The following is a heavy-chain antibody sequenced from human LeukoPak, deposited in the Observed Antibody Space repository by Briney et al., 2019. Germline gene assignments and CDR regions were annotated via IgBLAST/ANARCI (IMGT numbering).Heavy chain of an antibody. CDR2: IKQDGSEK. J-gene: IGHJ4*02. V-gene: IGHV3-7*03. D-gene: IGHD3/OR15-3a*01. CDR3: ATSYDMGWLIGY. CDR1: GFTFGDTW. Sequence: GGSLRPSCAASGFTFGDTWMSWVRQVPGQGLEWVANIKQDGSEKFYVASVKGRFTISRDNGKSSLYLQMNSLRAEDTALYYCATSYDMGWLIGYWGQGTLVTVSS.